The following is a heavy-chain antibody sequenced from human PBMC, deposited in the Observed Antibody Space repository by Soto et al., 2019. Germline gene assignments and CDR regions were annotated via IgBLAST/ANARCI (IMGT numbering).Heavy chain of an antibody. CDR2: IDWDDDK. D-gene: IGHD2-2*01. CDR3: ARIRAGYCSCTSCYYYYCMDV. V-gene: IGHV2-70*01. J-gene: IGHJ6*02. Sequence: SGPTLVNPTQTLTLTCTFSGFSLSTSGVGVGWIRQPPGKALEWLALIDWDDDKYYSTSLKTRLTISKDTSKNQVVLTMTNMDPVDTATYCCARIRAGYCSCTSCYYYYCMDVWGQGTTVTVS. CDR1: GFSLSTSGVG.